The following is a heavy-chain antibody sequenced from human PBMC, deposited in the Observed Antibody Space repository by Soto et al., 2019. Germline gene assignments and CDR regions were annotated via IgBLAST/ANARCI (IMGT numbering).Heavy chain of an antibody. Sequence: SETLSLTCTVSGGSISSGDYYWSWIRQPPGKGLEWIGYVYYSGSTYYNPSLKSRVTISVDTSKNQFSLKLSSVTAADTAVYYCARVTQGDAFDIWGQGTMVTVSS. J-gene: IGHJ3*02. CDR1: GGSISSGDYY. V-gene: IGHV4-30-4*01. CDR3: ARVTQGDAFDI. CDR2: VYYSGST.